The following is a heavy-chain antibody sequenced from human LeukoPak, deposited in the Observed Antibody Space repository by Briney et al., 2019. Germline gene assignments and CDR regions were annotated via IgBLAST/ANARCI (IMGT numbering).Heavy chain of an antibody. CDR3: ARSTWNFDY. Sequence: SETLSLTCAVYGGSLSGYYWRWVREPPAKGLESIVSINHSDITNYNPFLNSRVTISVDSSKNQFSLKLSSVTVADTAVYYCARSTWNFDYWGQGTLVTVSS. D-gene: IGHD2-2*01. V-gene: IGHV4-34*01. J-gene: IGHJ4*02. CDR1: GGSLSGYY. CDR2: INHSDIT.